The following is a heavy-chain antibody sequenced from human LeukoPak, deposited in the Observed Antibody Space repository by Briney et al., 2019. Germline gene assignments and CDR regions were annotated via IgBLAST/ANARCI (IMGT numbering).Heavy chain of an antibody. CDR3: ARVARDQFYYGMDV. CDR1: GYTFTSYG. Sequence: ASVKVSCKASGYTFTSYGISWVRQAPGQRLEWRGWISAYNGNTTYTPKLQARVTITTETSESTAYMELRSLRSDDTAVYYCARVARDQFYYGMDVWGQGTTVTVSS. CDR2: ISAYNGNT. D-gene: IGHD2-2*01. J-gene: IGHJ6*02. V-gene: IGHV1-18*01.